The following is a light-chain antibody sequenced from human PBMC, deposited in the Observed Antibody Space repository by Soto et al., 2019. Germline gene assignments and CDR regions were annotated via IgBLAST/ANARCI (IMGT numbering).Light chain of an antibody. V-gene: IGKV3-15*01. CDR3: QQYNSWPPIT. CDR2: DAS. J-gene: IGKJ5*01. CDR1: QSVNNF. Sequence: EILLTQSPAIVSLSPGERATLSCRASQSVNNFLAWYQQKPGQAPRLLIYDASTRATGIPDRFSGGGSGTEFTLTISSLQSEDFVVYYCQQYNSWPPITFGQGTRLEIK.